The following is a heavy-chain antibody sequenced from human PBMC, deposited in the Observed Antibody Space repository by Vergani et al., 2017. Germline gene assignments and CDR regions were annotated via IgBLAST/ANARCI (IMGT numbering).Heavy chain of an antibody. Sequence: QVQLQESGPGLVKPSETLSLTCAVSGYSISSGYYWGWIRQPPGKGLEWIGSIYHSGSTYYNPSLKSRVTISVDTSKNQFSLKLSSVTAADTAVYYCARLLDFWSGYDTGSDAFDIWGQGTMVTVSS. J-gene: IGHJ3*02. D-gene: IGHD3-3*01. CDR1: GYSISSGYY. CDR3: ARLLDFWSGYDTGSDAFDI. V-gene: IGHV4-38-2*01. CDR2: IYHSGST.